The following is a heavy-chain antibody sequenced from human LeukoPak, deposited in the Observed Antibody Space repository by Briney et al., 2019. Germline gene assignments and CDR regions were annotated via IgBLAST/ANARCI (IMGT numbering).Heavy chain of an antibody. Sequence: PGGSLRLSCAASGFTFSNYWMNWVRQAPGKGLEWVANIKQDGSEKFHVDSVKGRFTISRDNTKHSLYLQMNSLRAEDTAVYYCAGGIAASGIFGYWGQGTLVTVSS. CDR2: IKQDGSEK. J-gene: IGHJ4*02. D-gene: IGHD6-13*01. CDR1: GFTFSNYW. V-gene: IGHV3-7*03. CDR3: AGGIAASGIFGY.